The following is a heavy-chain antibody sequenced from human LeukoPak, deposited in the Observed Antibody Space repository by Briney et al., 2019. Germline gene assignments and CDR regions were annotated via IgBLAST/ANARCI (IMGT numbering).Heavy chain of an antibody. V-gene: IGHV4-61*02. J-gene: IGHJ5*02. CDR2: IYTSGST. Sequence: PSETLSLTCTVSGGSISSGSYYWSWIRQPAGKGLEWIGRIYTSGSTNYNPSLKSRVTISVDTSKNQFSLKLSSVTAADTAVYYCARKIVWFGPRGWFDPWGQGTLVTVSS. CDR1: GGSISSGSYY. D-gene: IGHD3-10*01. CDR3: ARKIVWFGPRGWFDP.